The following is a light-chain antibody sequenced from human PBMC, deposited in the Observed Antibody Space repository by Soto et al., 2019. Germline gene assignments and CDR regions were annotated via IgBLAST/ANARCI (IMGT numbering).Light chain of an antibody. CDR2: GAS. J-gene: IGKJ5*01. Sequence: EILITQSPATLSVSPGERATLSCRASQSVSSNLAWYQQKPGQAPRLLIYGASTRANGIPARFSGSGSGTEFTLTISSLQSEDFAFYYCQQYNNWPPITFGQGTRLEIK. V-gene: IGKV3D-15*01. CDR1: QSVSSN. CDR3: QQYNNWPPIT.